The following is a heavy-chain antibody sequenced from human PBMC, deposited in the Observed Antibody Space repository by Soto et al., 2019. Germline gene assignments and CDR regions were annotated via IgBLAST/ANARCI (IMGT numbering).Heavy chain of an antibody. V-gene: IGHV2-5*02. D-gene: IGHD3-22*01. CDR3: AHSLSLQYYYSIYYYSPMYCYFDL. CDR1: GFSLSNSGVG. Sequence: QITLKESGPTLVKPTQTLTLTCTFSGFSLSNSGVGVGWIRQPPGKALERLALIYWDDDTRYSPSLKSRLTITKDTSKILLVLTMTNLDPVDTATYYCAHSLSLQYYYSIYYYSPMYCYFDLWGRGTLVTVSS. CDR2: IYWDDDT. J-gene: IGHJ2*01.